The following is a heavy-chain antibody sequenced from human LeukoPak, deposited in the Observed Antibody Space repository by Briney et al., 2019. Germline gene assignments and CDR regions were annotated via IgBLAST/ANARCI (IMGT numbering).Heavy chain of an antibody. D-gene: IGHD6-13*01. CDR1: GFTFRSYA. CDR2: ISGSGGNA. V-gene: IGHV3-23*01. CDR3: AKGGTSSWYFVFDY. J-gene: IGHJ4*02. Sequence: PGGSLRLSCAASGFTFRSYAMTWVRQAPRKGLEWVSVISGSGGNAYYADSVKGRFTISRDNFKNTLYLQMNSLTAEDTAIYYCAKGGTSSWYFVFDYWGQGVLVTVSS.